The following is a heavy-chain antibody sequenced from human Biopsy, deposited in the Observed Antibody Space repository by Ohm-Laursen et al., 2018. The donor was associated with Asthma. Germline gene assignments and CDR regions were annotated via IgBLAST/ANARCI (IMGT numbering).Heavy chain of an antibody. J-gene: IGHJ3*02. CDR2: ISKDASTQ. Sequence: CLRLSCSAPGFSFSNFAIHWVRQAPGKGLEWVGVISKDASTQDYADSVKGRFTMARDNSKNTLDLQMNSLREEDTAVYYCVRDGTDDAFDIWGQGTVVSVSS. V-gene: IGHV3-30*01. CDR1: GFSFSNFA. D-gene: IGHD1-1*01. CDR3: VRDGTDDAFDI.